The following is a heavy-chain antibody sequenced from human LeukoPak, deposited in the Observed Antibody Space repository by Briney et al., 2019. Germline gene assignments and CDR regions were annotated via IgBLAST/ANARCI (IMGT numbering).Heavy chain of an antibody. CDR2: VYTSGNT. J-gene: IGHJ3*02. CDR1: GGSMSSYY. Sequence: SETLSLTCTVSGGSMSSYYWSWIRQPAGKGLEWIGRVYTSGNTNYNPSLKSRVTMSVDTPKNQFSLKLTSVTAADTAVYYCARGLSHSKDIWGQGTMVTVSS. V-gene: IGHV4-4*07. CDR3: ARGLSHSKDI.